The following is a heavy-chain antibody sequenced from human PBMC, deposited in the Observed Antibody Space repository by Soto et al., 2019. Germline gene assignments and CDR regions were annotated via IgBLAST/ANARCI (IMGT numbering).Heavy chain of an antibody. CDR1: GYSFSDFY. CDR3: AKGVTAATSGWLSPFDT. D-gene: IGHD6-19*01. J-gene: IGHJ4*02. V-gene: IGHV1-2*02. Sequence: QVHLVQSGAEVKKPGASVRVSCKASGYSFSDFYMHWVRQAPGHGLEWVGWINPTRGGTNFAQKFQGRVILTADTSTSTAYMEVSRLASDDTAVYFCAKGVTAATSGWLSPFDTWGQGTLVTVAS. CDR2: INPTRGGT.